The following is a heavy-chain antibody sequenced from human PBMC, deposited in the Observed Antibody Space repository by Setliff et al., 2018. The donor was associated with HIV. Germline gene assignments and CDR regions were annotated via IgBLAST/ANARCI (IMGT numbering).Heavy chain of an antibody. CDR1: GGSIISGSNY. D-gene: IGHD3-10*01. Sequence: SETLSLTCTVSGGSIISGSNYWSWIRQVAGRGLEWIGQIHTSGDTHYNPSLKSRVTISVDTSKNQFSLKLSSVTAADTAVYYCATYADRESNRFDPWGQGILVTVSS. V-gene: IGHV4-61*09. J-gene: IGHJ5*02. CDR3: ATYADRESNRFDP. CDR2: IHTSGDT.